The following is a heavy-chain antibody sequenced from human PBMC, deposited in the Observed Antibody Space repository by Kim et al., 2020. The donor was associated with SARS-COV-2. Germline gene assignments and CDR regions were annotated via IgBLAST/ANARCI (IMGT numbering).Heavy chain of an antibody. CDR1: GFIVSTYY. CDR3: AREYYFRMDL. Sequence: GGSLRLSCEASGFIVSTYYMTWIRQAPGKGLEWLSVIRVDGSTNYADSVRGRFTVSRDNSKNTIFLQMNSLRTEDAAVYHCAREYYFRMDLWGQGTTVTVSS. CDR2: IRVDGST. V-gene: IGHV3-53*01. J-gene: IGHJ6*02.